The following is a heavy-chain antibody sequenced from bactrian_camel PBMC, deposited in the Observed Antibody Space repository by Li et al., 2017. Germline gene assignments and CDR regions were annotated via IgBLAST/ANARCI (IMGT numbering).Heavy chain of an antibody. CDR3: AQPGGGTWYWEIHY. Sequence: QVQLVESGGGSVQAGGSLRLSCAASGYTYRTYCMAWFRQAPGKEREFVSTIDNDGSTTYADSVKGRFTISKDNAKNTLYLQLDNLKTEDTAMYYCAQPGGGTWYWEIHYWGQGTQVTVS. CDR1: GYTYRTYC. J-gene: IGHJ4*01. D-gene: IGHD6*01. V-gene: IGHV3S26*01. CDR2: IDNDGST.